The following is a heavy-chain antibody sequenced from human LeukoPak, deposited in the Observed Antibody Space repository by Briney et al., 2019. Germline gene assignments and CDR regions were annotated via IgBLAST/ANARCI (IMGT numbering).Heavy chain of an antibody. D-gene: IGHD3-22*01. Sequence: GGSLRLSCVASGFTFGSYSMNWVRQAPGKGLEWVSVIYSGGSTYYADSVKGRFTISRDNSKNTLYLQMNSLRAEDTAVYYCARDYSSGYRDDAFDIWGQGTMVTVSS. CDR3: ARDYSSGYRDDAFDI. J-gene: IGHJ3*02. V-gene: IGHV3-66*01. CDR2: IYSGGST. CDR1: GFTFGSYS.